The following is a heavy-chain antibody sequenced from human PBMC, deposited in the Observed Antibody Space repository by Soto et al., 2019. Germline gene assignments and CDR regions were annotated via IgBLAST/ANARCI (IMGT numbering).Heavy chain of an antibody. J-gene: IGHJ4*02. CDR3: ARAPSSGIFDY. Sequence: ASVKVSCKASGYTFTSYGISWVRQAPGQGLEWMGWISAYNGNTNYAQKLQGRVTMTTDTSTSTAYVELRSLRSDDTAVYYCARAPSSGIFDYCGQGTMVTVSS. V-gene: IGHV1-18*04. D-gene: IGHD3-22*01. CDR1: GYTFTSYG. CDR2: ISAYNGNT.